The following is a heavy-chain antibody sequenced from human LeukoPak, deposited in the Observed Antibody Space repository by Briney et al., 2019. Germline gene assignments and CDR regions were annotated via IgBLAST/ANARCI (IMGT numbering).Heavy chain of an antibody. CDR2: ISSSGSTI. CDR3: ARRINYYDSSGYYPSDY. J-gene: IGHJ4*02. D-gene: IGHD3-22*01. Sequence: GGSLRLSCAASGFTFSDYYMSWIRQAPGKGLEWVSYISSSGSTIYYADSVKGRCTVSRDNAKNSLYLQMNSLRAEDTAVYYCARRINYYDSSGYYPSDYWGQGTLVTVSS. V-gene: IGHV3-11*01. CDR1: GFTFSDYY.